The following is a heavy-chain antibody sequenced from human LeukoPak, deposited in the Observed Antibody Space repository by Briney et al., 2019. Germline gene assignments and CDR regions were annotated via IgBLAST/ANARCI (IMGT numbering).Heavy chain of an antibody. CDR3: ARTYYDFWSGYYTGPGDAFDI. D-gene: IGHD3-3*01. J-gene: IGHJ3*02. CDR2: IYTSVST. Sequence: PSETLSLTCTVSGGSISSGSYYWSWIRQPAGKGLEWIGRIYTSVSTNYNPSLKSRVTISVDTSKNQFSLKLSSVTAADTAVYYCARTYYDFWSGYYTGPGDAFDIWGQGTMVTVSS. V-gene: IGHV4-61*02. CDR1: GGSISSGSYY.